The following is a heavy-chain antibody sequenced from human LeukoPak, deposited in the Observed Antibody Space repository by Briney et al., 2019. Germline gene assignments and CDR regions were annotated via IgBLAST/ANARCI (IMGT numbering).Heavy chain of an antibody. CDR2: INHSGST. Sequence: PSQTLSLTCAVSGGSISSGGYSWSWIRQPPGKGLEWIGEINHSGSTNYNPSLKSRVTISVDTSKNQFSLKLSSVTAADTAVYYCARGDQLLNWFDPWGQGTLVTVSS. CDR3: ARGDQLLNWFDP. CDR1: GGSISSGGYS. J-gene: IGHJ5*02. D-gene: IGHD2-2*01. V-gene: IGHV4-30-2*01.